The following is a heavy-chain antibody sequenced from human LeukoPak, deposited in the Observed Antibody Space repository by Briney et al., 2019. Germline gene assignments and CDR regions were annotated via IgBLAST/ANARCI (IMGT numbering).Heavy chain of an antibody. CDR2: ISWDGGST. D-gene: IGHD3-16*01. Sequence: GGSLRLSCAASGFTFDDYTMHWVRQAPGKGLEWVSLISWDGGSTYYAASVKGRFTISRDNSKNSLYPQMNSLRTEDTALYYCAKDMAYGGGLDYWGQGTLVTVSS. CDR1: GFTFDDYT. V-gene: IGHV3-43*01. CDR3: AKDMAYGGGLDY. J-gene: IGHJ4*02.